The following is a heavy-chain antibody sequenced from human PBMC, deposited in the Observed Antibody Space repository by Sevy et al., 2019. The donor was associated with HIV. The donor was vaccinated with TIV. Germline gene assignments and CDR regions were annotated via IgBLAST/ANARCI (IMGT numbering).Heavy chain of an antibody. CDR3: ARKYHDTSGYPRYSMDV. V-gene: IGHV3-64*01. CDR2: ISGGGGNT. J-gene: IGHJ6*02. CDR1: GFTFSTYA. Sequence: GGSLRLSCAASGFTFSTYAMYWVRQAPGKGLEYVSAISGGGGNTYYGTSVKGSFTVSRDNAKNTQYLQMGSLRAEDMAVYFCARKYHDTSGYPRYSMDVWGQGTTVTVSS. D-gene: IGHD3-22*01.